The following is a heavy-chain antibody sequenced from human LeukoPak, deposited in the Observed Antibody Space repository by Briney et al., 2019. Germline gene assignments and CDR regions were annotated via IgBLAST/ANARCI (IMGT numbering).Heavy chain of an antibody. J-gene: IGHJ4*02. CDR2: IYYSGST. V-gene: IGHV4-30-4*08. Sequence: SETLSLTCTVSGGSISSGGYYWSWIRQPPGKGLEWIGYIYYSGSTYYNPSLKSRVTISADTSKNQFSLKLSSVTAADTAVYYCASWNGSGSYYKDYWGQGTLVTVSS. D-gene: IGHD3-10*01. CDR3: ASWNGSGSYYKDY. CDR1: GGSISSGGYY.